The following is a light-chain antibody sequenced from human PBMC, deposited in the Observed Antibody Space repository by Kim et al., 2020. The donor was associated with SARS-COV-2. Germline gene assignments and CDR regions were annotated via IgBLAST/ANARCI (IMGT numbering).Light chain of an antibody. CDR1: NIGSKS. Sequence: GKTARITGGENNIGSKSVHWYQQKPGQAPVLVTYYDSARPSGIPERFSGSNSGNTATLTISRVEAGDEADYYCQVWDSSSDHPNWVFGGGTQLTVL. CDR2: YDS. V-gene: IGLV3-21*04. J-gene: IGLJ3*02. CDR3: QVWDSSSDHPNWV.